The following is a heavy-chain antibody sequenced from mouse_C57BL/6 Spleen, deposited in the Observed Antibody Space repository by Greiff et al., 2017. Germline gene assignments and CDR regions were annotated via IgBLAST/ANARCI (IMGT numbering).Heavy chain of an antibody. D-gene: IGHD1-1*01. V-gene: IGHV5-4*01. Sequence: EVKLMESGGGLVKPGGSLKLSCAASGFTFSSYAMSWVRQTPEKRLEWVATISDGGSYTYYPDNVKGRFTISRDNAKNNLYLQMSHLKSEDTAMYYCARDRGTTVAYYFDYWGQGTTRTVSS. CDR3: ARDRGTTVAYYFDY. CDR2: ISDGGSYT. J-gene: IGHJ2*01. CDR1: GFTFSSYA.